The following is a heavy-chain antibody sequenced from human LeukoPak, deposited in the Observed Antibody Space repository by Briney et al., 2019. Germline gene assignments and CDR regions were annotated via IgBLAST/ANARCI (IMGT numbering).Heavy chain of an antibody. Sequence: SETLSLTCTVSGGSISKSSYYWGWIRQPPGKGLERIGSIYYSGSTYYNPSVKSRVTISVDTSKNHFSLKMSSVAAADTAVYYCASVPITYAFDIWGQGTMVTVSS. J-gene: IGHJ3*02. CDR2: IYYSGST. D-gene: IGHD2-2*01. CDR3: ASVPITYAFDI. V-gene: IGHV4-39*01. CDR1: GGSISKSSYY.